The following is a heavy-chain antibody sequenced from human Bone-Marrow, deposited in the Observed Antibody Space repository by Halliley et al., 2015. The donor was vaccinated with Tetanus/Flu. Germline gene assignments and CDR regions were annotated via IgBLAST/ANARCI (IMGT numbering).Heavy chain of an antibody. D-gene: IGHD4-17*01. J-gene: IGHJ6*02. CDR1: GYTFTRYG. CDR3: ARMGTLTTVTTTLSYYYYGMDV. V-gene: IGHV1-18*01. Sequence: QLVQSGGEVKKPGASVRVSCKASGYTFTRYGISWVRQAPGQGLEWMGWVSTYNVDTKYAQKFQDRVTMTTDTSTSTAYMDLRSLRSDDPAVYYCARMGTLTTVTTTLSYYYYGMDVWGQGTTVTVSS. CDR2: VSTYNVDT.